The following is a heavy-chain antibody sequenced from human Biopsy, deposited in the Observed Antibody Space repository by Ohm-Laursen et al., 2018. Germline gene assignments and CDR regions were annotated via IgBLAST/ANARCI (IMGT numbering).Heavy chain of an antibody. Sequence: SLRLSCAASGFTFSHAWISWVRQAPGKGLEWVGRIKNEIDGGTTDYAAPVKGRFTILRDDSKNMLFLQMDSLKTEDTAVYYCTHHYDASDDVFDIWGQGTVVTVSS. CDR2: IKNEIDGGTT. V-gene: IGHV3-15*01. D-gene: IGHD3-22*01. J-gene: IGHJ3*02. CDR3: THHYDASDDVFDI. CDR1: GFTFSHAW.